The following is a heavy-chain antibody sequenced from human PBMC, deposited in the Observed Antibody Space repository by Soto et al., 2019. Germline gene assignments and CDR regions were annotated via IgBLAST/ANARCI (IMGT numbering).Heavy chain of an antibody. J-gene: IGHJ4*02. CDR1: GYTFTSYG. CDR3: ASAPSFPFHYGHAGRGSFDS. D-gene: IGHD3-16*01. Sequence: QVQLVQSGAEVKKPGASVKVSCKASGYTFTSYGISWVRHAPGQGLEWMGWISAYNGNTNYAQKLQGRVTMTTDTSTTTAYMELRSLRSDDTAVYYCASAPSFPFHYGHAGRGSFDSWGQGTLVTVSS. CDR2: ISAYNGNT. V-gene: IGHV1-18*01.